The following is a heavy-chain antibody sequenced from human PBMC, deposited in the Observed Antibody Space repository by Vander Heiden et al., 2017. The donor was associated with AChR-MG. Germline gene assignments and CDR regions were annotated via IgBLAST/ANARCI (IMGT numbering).Heavy chain of an antibody. D-gene: IGHD3-16*01. J-gene: IGHJ3*02. Sequence: QVQLQESGPGRVKPSETLSLTCTVSGGPISSYSWRWNRQAPGKGLEWMGNTSNSGSTNSNPSLKSRVAMSLDMSKNQFTLKLTSVAAADTATYYGASWGKMATIYSFDIWGQGTMVTVSS. CDR2: TSNSGST. CDR1: GGPISSYS. CDR3: ASWGKMATIYSFDI. V-gene: IGHV4-4*09.